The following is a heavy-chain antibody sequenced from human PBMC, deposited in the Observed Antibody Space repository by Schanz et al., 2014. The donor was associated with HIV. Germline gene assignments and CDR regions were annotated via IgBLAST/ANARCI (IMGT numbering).Heavy chain of an antibody. Sequence: EVVLVESGGGLVQPGGSLRLSCAASGFRFSRDWMTWVRQAPGMGLEWVANIKEDGSVINYVDSVKGRFTISRDNVKNSLFLRMNSLRAEDTAMYYCARDVGAGANDYWGQGTLVTVSS. V-gene: IGHV3-7*01. J-gene: IGHJ4*02. CDR3: ARDVGAGANDY. D-gene: IGHD1-26*01. CDR1: GFRFSRDW. CDR2: IKEDGSVI.